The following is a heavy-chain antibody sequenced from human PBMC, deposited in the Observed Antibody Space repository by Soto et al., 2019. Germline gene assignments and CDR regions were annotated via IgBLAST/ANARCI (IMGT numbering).Heavy chain of an antibody. J-gene: IGHJ4*02. Sequence: QVQLVESGGGVVQPGKSLRLSCATSGFTFRFYDMHWVRQAPGKGLEWQAVISRAGNNKDYGDFVKGRFTIPRDNSKNPLFLQMKRLRDDDSAVYYCATDAYIPVRTTANNAGCLGHWGRGTLVTGSS. D-gene: IGHD4-4*01. CDR2: ISRAGNNK. CDR3: ATDAYIPVRTTANNAGCLGH. V-gene: IGHV3-30*03. CDR1: GFTFRFYD.